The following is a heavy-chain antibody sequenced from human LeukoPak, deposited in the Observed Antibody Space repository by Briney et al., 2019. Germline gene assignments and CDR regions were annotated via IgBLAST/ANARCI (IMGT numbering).Heavy chain of an antibody. CDR2: MNQDGSEK. D-gene: IGHD6-6*01. CDR3: ARGSSLAY. V-gene: IGHV3-7*01. Sequence: GGSLRLSCAASGFTGFSFSNYWMTWVRQAPGKGLEWVASMNQDGSEKYFVDSVKGRFTISRDNAKNSLYLQMNSLRAEDTAFYYCARGSSLAYWGQGTLVTVSS. J-gene: IGHJ4*02. CDR1: GFTGFSFSNYW.